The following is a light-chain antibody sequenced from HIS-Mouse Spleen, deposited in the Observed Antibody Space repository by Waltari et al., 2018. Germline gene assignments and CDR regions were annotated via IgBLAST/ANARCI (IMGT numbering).Light chain of an antibody. J-gene: IGLJ2*01. CDR3: AAWDDSLSGV. V-gene: IGLV1-47*01. CDR1: SSNLGSNY. CDR2: RNN. Sequence: QSVLTQPPSASGTPGQRVTISCSGSSSNLGSNYVYWYQQLPGTAPKLPIYRNNQRPSGVPDRFSGSKSGTSASLAISGLRSEDEADYYCAAWDDSLSGVFGGGTKLTVL.